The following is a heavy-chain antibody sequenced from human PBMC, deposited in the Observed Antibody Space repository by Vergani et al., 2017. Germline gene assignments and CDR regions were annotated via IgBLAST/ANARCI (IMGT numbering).Heavy chain of an antibody. Sequence: QVRLEESGPGLVKPSETLSLTCSVSGYSIGSGFYWAWIRQSPGEGLQWLTSIHNRGKTYHNPSLKSRVSVSLETSKNRFSLILTSVTATDTAVYYCARSQGDYWYFDLWGPGSLVTVSS. CDR2: IHNRGKT. J-gene: IGHJ2*01. CDR3: ARSQGDYWYFDL. CDR1: GYSIGSGFY. D-gene: IGHD2-21*01. V-gene: IGHV4-38-2*01.